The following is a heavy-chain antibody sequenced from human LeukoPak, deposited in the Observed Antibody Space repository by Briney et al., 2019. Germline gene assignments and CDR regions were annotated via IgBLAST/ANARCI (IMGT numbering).Heavy chain of an antibody. Sequence: SETLSLTCTVSGGSISSHYWSWIRQPPGKGPEWIGYIYYSGSTNYNPSLKSRVTISVDTSKNQLSLKLSSVTAADTAVYYCARAGSFGAAREYDYWGQGTLVTVSS. CDR2: IYYSGST. J-gene: IGHJ4*02. CDR1: GGSISSHY. D-gene: IGHD6-6*01. CDR3: ARAGSFGAAREYDY. V-gene: IGHV4-59*11.